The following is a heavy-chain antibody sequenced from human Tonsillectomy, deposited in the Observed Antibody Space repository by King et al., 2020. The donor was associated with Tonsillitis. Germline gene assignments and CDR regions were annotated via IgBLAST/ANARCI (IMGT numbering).Heavy chain of an antibody. J-gene: IGHJ3*02. CDR2: IYYSGST. V-gene: IGHV4-59*01. CDR1: GGSISSYY. Sequence: QLQESDPGLVKPSETLSLTCTVSGGSISSYYWSWIRQPPGKGLEWIGYIYYSGSTNYNPSLKSRVTMSVDTSKSQFSLKLSSVTAADTAVYYCAREISLADAFDIWGQGTMVTVSS. CDR3: AREISLADAFDI. D-gene: IGHD1-1*01.